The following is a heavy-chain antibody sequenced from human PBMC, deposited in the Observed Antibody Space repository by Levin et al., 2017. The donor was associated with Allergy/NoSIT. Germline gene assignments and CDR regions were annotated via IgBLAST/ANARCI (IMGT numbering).Heavy chain of an antibody. V-gene: IGHV3-23*01. CDR2: ISANGGST. CDR3: TKRQITNSYYHGMDV. CDR1: GFTFSSYA. Sequence: GGSLRLSCAASGFTFSSYAMNWVRQAPGKGLEWVSVISANGGSTYYADSVKGRFTISRDNSKNTLYLQMNSLRAEDTAVYYCTKRQITNSYYHGMDVWGQGTTVTVSS. D-gene: IGHD1-1*01. J-gene: IGHJ6*02.